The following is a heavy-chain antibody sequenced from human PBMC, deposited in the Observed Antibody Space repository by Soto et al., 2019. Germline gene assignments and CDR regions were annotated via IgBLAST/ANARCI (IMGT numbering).Heavy chain of an antibody. Sequence: SVKVSCKASGGTFSSYAISWVRQAPGQGLEWMGGIIPIFGTANYAQKFQGRVTITADESTSTAYMELSSLRSEDTAVYYCARPVTIFGVEKAWFDPWGQGTLVTVSS. CDR3: ARPVTIFGVEKAWFDP. CDR1: GGTFSSYA. J-gene: IGHJ5*02. D-gene: IGHD3-3*01. V-gene: IGHV1-69*13. CDR2: IIPIFGTA.